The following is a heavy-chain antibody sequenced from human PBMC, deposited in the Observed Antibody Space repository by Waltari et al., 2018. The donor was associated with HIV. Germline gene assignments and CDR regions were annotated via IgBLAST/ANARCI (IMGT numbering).Heavy chain of an antibody. CDR3: ARGGCSGGTCYSKSFDL. D-gene: IGHD2-15*01. J-gene: IGHJ3*01. V-gene: IGHV1-69*06. Sequence: VQLVQSGAEVTKPESSGKVSCKAVGSTFGSYTTTWVRPAPGQGPEGMGWIIPMFGTVTYAQKFQGRVTMTADKSTSTVYLERSSLRSEDTAVYYCARGGCSGGTCYSKSFDLWGQGTMVTVSS. CDR2: IIPMFGTV. CDR1: GSTFGSYT.